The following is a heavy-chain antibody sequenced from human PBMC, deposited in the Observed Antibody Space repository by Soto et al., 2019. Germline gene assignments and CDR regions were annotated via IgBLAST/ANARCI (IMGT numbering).Heavy chain of an antibody. J-gene: IGHJ6*02. CDR3: ARRGYSSSWYYYYYYGMDV. CDR1: GYTFTSYD. D-gene: IGHD6-13*01. CDR2: MNPNSGNT. Sequence: QVQLVQSGAEVKKPGASVKVSCKASGYTFTSYDINWVRHATGQGLEWMGWMNPNSGNTGYAQKFQGRVTMTRNTSISTAYMELSSLRSDDTAVYYCARRGYSSSWYYYYYYGMDVWGQGTTVTVSS. V-gene: IGHV1-8*01.